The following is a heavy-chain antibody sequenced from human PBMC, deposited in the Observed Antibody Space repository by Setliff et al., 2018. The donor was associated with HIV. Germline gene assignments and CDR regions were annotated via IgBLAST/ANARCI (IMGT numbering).Heavy chain of an antibody. D-gene: IGHD3-10*01. CDR1: RFSFSRFW. Sequence: GSLRLSCAASRFSFSRFWMTWVRQAPRKGLEWIANINEDGNKKYHAGSVWGRFTISRDNAKNSLYLQMNSLRAEDTAVYYCARGSRYFDYWGQGTLVTVSS. CDR2: INEDGNKK. J-gene: IGHJ4*02. V-gene: IGHV3-7*03. CDR3: ARGSRYFDY.